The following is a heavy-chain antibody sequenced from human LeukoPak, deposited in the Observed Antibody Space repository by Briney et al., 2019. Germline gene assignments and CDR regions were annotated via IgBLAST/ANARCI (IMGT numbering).Heavy chain of an antibody. CDR1: GSTFSSYS. CDR3: ARGPFLQNYYYYMDV. CDR2: ISSSSSTI. Sequence: PGGSLRLSCAASGSTFSSYSMNWVRQAPGKGLEWVSYISSSSSTIYYADSVKGRFTISRDNAKNSLYLQMNSLRAEDTAVYYCARGPFLQNYYYYMDVWGKGTTVTVSS. J-gene: IGHJ6*03. D-gene: IGHD2/OR15-2a*01. V-gene: IGHV3-48*04.